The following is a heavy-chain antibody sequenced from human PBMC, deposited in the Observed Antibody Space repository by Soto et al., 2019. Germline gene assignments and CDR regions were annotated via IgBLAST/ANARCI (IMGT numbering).Heavy chain of an antibody. Sequence: GASVKVSCKASGYTFTSYDISWVRQAPGLGLEWMGGIIPIFGTANYAQKFQGRVTITADESTSTAYMELSSLRSEDTAVYYCATGAALTAMVTGYYDYGMDVWG. J-gene: IGHJ6*02. V-gene: IGHV1-69*13. D-gene: IGHD5-18*01. CDR3: ATGAALTAMVTGYYDYGMDV. CDR2: IIPIFGTA. CDR1: GYTFTSYD.